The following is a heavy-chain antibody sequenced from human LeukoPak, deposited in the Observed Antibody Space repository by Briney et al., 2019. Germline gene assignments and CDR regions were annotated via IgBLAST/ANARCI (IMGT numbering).Heavy chain of an antibody. CDR2: IKQDGSDK. V-gene: IGHV3-7*01. CDR3: ARERRGGDTFDI. D-gene: IGHD3-10*01. J-gene: IGHJ3*02. Sequence: SWVRQAPGKGLEWVANIKQDGSDKYYVDSVKGRFTISGDNVKNSLYLQMNSLRAEDTAVYYCARERRGGDTFDIWGQGTMVTVSS.